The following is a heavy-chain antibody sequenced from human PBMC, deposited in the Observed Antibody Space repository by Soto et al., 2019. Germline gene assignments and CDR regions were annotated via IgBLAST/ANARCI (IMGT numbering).Heavy chain of an antibody. V-gene: IGHV3-23*01. D-gene: IGHD2-2*02. CDR3: AKDYCTSTGCYIGWFDP. J-gene: IGHJ5*02. CDR1: GFTFSNYA. Sequence: GGSLRLSCAASGFTFSNYAMSWVRQAPGKGLAWVSAISGSGDYTYYADSVKGRFTISRDNSKNTLYLQMNSLRAEDTAVYYCAKDYCTSTGCYIGWFDPWGQGTLVTVSS. CDR2: ISGSGDYT.